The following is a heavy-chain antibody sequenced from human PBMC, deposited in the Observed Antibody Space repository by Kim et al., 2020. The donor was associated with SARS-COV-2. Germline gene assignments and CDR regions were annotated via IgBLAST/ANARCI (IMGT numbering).Heavy chain of an antibody. Sequence: ASVKVSCKTYGYTFKGFSLHWVRQAPGLGLEWVGRINPDTGAAVNAQKFQGRVTMRRDMSITTAYMEVTSLTSDDKAVYFCARAQLVVTGYYPDFWGQGT. J-gene: IGHJ4*02. CDR3: ARAQLVVTGYYPDF. CDR2: INPDTGAA. CDR1: GYTFKGFS. V-gene: IGHV1-2*06. D-gene: IGHD3-9*01.